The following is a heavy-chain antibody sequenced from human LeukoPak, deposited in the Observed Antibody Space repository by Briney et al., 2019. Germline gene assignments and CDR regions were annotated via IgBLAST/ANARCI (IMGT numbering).Heavy chain of an antibody. CDR2: ISXXXRSE. CDR1: GIAFNSHA. J-gene: IGHJ3*01. CDR3: ARSRDGYNYNSFDL. D-gene: IGHD5-24*01. Sequence: PGGSLRLSCIDSGIAFNSHAVXXXXXAPGKXXXXXXXISXXXRSEHHADSVXXXXXXXRDNSKNTLYLQMNSLRPEDTAVYYCARSRDGYNYNSFDLWGQGTMVIVSS. V-gene: IGHV3-30*04.